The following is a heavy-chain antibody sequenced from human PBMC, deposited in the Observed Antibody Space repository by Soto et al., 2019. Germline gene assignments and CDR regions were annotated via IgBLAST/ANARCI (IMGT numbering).Heavy chain of an antibody. CDR2: ISYDGSNK. D-gene: IGHD2-15*01. CDR3: AKDRLRYCSGGSCYDYGMGV. CDR1: GFTFSSYG. J-gene: IGHJ6*02. Sequence: LRLSCAASGFTFSSYGMHWVRQAPGKGLEWVAVISYDGSNKYYADSVKGRFTISRDNSKNTLYLQMNSLRAEDTAVYYCAKDRLRYCSGGSCYDYGMGVWGQGTTVTVSS. V-gene: IGHV3-30*18.